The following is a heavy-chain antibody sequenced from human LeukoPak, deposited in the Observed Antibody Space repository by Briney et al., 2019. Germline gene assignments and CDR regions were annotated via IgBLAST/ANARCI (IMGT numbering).Heavy chain of an antibody. CDR2: ISGSGGST. CDR3: ATQAEWLPTSLDY. D-gene: IGHD5-12*01. V-gene: IGHV3-23*01. Sequence: PGGSVRLSCAASGFTFSSYAMSWVRQAPGKGLEWVSAISGSGGSTYYADSVKGRFTISRDNSKNTLYLQMNSLRAEDTAVYYCATQAEWLPTSLDYWGQGTLVTVSS. CDR1: GFTFSSYA. J-gene: IGHJ4*02.